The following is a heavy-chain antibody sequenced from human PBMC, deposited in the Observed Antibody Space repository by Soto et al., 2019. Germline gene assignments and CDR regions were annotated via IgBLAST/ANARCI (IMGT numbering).Heavy chain of an antibody. V-gene: IGHV4-34*01. CDR3: ARVARYDFWSGYYTGEDYYYYYMDV. CDR1: GGSFSGDY. CDR2: VNHSGST. D-gene: IGHD3-3*01. J-gene: IGHJ6*03. Sequence: SETLSLTCAVYGGSFSGDYWSWIRQPPGKGLEWIGEVNHSGSTNYNPSLKSRVTISVDTSKNQFSLKLSFVTAADTAVYYCARVARYDFWSGYYTGEDYYYYYMDVWGKGTTVTAP.